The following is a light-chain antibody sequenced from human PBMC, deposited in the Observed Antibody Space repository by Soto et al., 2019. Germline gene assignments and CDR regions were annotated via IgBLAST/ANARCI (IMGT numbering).Light chain of an antibody. CDR3: QQFTSSLSLT. Sequence: EIVLTQSPGTLSLSPGERATLSCRADQTVSSNYLAWYQQKPGQAPRLLIYGASYRVSGIPDRFSGSGSGTDFTLAIGRLEPEDFAVYYCQQFTSSLSLTFGGGTKVDIK. CDR2: GAS. V-gene: IGKV3-20*01. J-gene: IGKJ4*01. CDR1: QTVSSNY.